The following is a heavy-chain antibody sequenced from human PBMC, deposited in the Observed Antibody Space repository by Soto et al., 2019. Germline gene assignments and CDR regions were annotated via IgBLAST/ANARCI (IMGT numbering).Heavy chain of an antibody. CDR2: IIPIFGTE. CDR3: ASLRVVAATPTYYYYGMDV. V-gene: IGHV1-69*01. J-gene: IGHJ6*02. Sequence: QVQLVQSGAEVKKPGSSVKVSCKASGGTFSSYAISWVRQAPGQGLEWMGGIIPIFGTENYAQKFQGRVTITADESTSTAYMELSSLRSEDTAVYYCASLRVVAATPTYYYYGMDVWGQGTTVTVSS. CDR1: GGTFSSYA. D-gene: IGHD2-15*01.